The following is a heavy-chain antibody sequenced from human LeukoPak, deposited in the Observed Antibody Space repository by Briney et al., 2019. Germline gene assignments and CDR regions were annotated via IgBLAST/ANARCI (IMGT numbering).Heavy chain of an antibody. D-gene: IGHD2-21*02. CDR1: GFTFSTYA. V-gene: IGHV3-7*01. J-gene: IGHJ1*01. Sequence: GGSLRLSCAASGFTFSTYAMNWVRQAPGKGLEWVAHINPDGRDTYYVDSVKGRFTISRDNAQNSMYLQMNSLRVEDTAVYYCTSWGDTTAEYFQRWGQGTLVTVSS. CDR2: INPDGRDT. CDR3: TSWGDTTAEYFQR.